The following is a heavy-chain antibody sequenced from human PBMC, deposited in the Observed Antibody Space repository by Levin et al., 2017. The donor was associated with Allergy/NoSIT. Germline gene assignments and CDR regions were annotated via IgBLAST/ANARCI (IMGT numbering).Heavy chain of an antibody. Sequence: GESLKISCTTSGFNFADYSLNWVRQAPGKGLEWVGLVRSKPYGETTEYAASVKGRFTISRDDSNNIAYLQMSSLTTEDTAIYYCAKEMGRYYLDYWGQGTLVTVSS. CDR3: AKEMGRYYLDY. CDR1: GFNFADYS. D-gene: IGHD3-10*01. V-gene: IGHV3-49*04. J-gene: IGHJ4*02. CDR2: VRSKPYGETT.